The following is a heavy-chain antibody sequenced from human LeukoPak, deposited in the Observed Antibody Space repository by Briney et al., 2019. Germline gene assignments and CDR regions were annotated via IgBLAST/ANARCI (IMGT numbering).Heavy chain of an antibody. CDR1: GGSISSGSYY. V-gene: IGHV4-61*02. J-gene: IGHJ4*02. CDR2: IYTSGST. Sequence: PSQTLSLTCTVSGGSISSGSYYWSWIRQPAGKGLEWIGRIYTSGSTNYNPSLKSRVTISVDTSKNQFSLKLSSVTAADTAVYYCASTVVKGVAFDYWGQGTLVTVSS. CDR3: ASTVVKGVAFDY. D-gene: IGHD4-23*01.